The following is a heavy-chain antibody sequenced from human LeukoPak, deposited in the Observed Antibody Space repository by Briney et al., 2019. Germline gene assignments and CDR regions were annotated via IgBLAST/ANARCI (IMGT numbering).Heavy chain of an antibody. CDR2: IYYSGST. CDR3: ARVNLGWFDP. CDR1: GGSISSSSYY. Sequence: SETLSLTCTVSGGSISSSSYYWGWIRQPPGKGLEWIGSIYYSGSTYYNPSLKSRVTISVDTSKNQFSLKLSSVTAAGTAVYYCARVNLGWFDPWGQGTLVTVSS. J-gene: IGHJ5*02. V-gene: IGHV4-39*01.